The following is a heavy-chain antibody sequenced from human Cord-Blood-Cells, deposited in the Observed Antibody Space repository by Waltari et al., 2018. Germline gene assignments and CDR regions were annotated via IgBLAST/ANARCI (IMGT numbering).Heavy chain of an antibody. CDR1: GSPFRSYE. V-gene: IGHV3-48*03. CDR3: ARDGVLLWFGELFDY. J-gene: IGHJ4*02. CDR2: ISSSGSTI. D-gene: IGHD3-10*01. Sequence: EVQLVESGGGLVQPGGSLRLSCAASGSPFRSYERNWVRQAPGKGLEWVSYISSSGSTIYYADSVKGRFTISRDNAKNSLYLQMNSLRAEDTAVYYCARDGVLLWFGELFDYWGQGTLVTVSS.